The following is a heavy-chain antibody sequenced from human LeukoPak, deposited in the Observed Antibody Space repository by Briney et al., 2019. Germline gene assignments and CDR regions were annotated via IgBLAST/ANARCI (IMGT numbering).Heavy chain of an antibody. CDR1: GGSFSGYY. J-gene: IGHJ4*02. V-gene: IGHV4-34*01. CDR2: INHSGST. Sequence: PSETLSLTCAVYGGSFSGYYWSWIRQPPGKGLEWIGEINHSGSTNYNPSLKSRVTISVDTSKNQFSLKLSSVTAADTAVYYCARARLPQRGSSRFDYWGQGTLVTVSS. CDR3: ARARLPQRGSSRFDY. D-gene: IGHD1-26*01.